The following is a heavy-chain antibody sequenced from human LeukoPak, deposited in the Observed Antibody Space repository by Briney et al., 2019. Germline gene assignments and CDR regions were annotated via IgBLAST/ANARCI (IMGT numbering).Heavy chain of an antibody. Sequence: ASVTVSCKASGYTFTIYGISWVRQDPGQGLDWMGWVSAYNGDTNYTQRFQGRVTMTTDASTSTAYMELRSLRSDDTAVYYCARDCSTSCCLPFNYWGQGTLVTVSS. V-gene: IGHV1-18*04. J-gene: IGHJ4*02. CDR3: ARDCSTSCCLPFNY. CDR2: VSAYNGDT. D-gene: IGHD2-2*01. CDR1: GYTFTIYG.